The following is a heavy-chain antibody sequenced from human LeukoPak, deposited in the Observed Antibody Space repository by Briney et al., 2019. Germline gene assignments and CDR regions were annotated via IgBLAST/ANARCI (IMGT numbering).Heavy chain of an antibody. CDR2: PSGCGLGT. CDR1: GNLLSIYR. V-gene: IGHV3-23*01. CDR3: AKRGVVIRVFLVGFHKEAYYFDS. J-gene: IGHJ4*02. Sequence: GGPLTLFCGLCGNLLSIYREICVRGARAGAGECLADPSGCGLGTNYADSVQGRFTISGDNPKNTLHLQMNSQRAEDTAVYFRAKRGVVIRVFLVGFHKEAYYFDSWGQGARVTVSS. D-gene: IGHD3-10*01.